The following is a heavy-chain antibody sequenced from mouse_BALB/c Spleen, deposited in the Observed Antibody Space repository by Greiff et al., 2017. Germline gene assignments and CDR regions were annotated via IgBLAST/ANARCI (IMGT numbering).Heavy chain of an antibody. CDR1: GFNIKDTY. CDR2: IDPANGNT. Sequence: EVKLQESGAELVKPGASVKLSCTASGFNIKDTYMHWVKQRPEQGLEWIGRIDPANGNTKYDPKFQGKATITADTSSNTAYLQLSILTSEDTAVYYCARDDYCFAYWGHGTTLTVSS. D-gene: IGHD2-4*01. V-gene: IGHV14-3*02. CDR3: ARDDYCFAY. J-gene: IGHJ2*01.